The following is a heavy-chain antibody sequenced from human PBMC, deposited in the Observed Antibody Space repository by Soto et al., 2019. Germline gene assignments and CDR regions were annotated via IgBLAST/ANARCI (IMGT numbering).Heavy chain of an antibody. J-gene: IGHJ3*02. CDR3: AREGYCSGGSCLYDAFDI. CDR2: IYSGGST. Sequence: GGSLRLSCAASGFTVSSNYMSWVRQAPGKGLEWVSVIYSGGSTYYADSVKGRFTISRDNSKNTLYLQMNSLRAEDTAVYYCAREGYCSGGSCLYDAFDIWGQGTMVTVSS. V-gene: IGHV3-66*01. D-gene: IGHD2-15*01. CDR1: GFTVSSNY.